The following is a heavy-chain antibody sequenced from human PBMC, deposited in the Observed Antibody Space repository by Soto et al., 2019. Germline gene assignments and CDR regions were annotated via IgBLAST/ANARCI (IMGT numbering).Heavy chain of an antibody. Sequence: QITLKESGPTLVKPTQTLTLTCTFSGFSLSTNRVGVGWIRQPPGKALEWLAVIYWDDAKTYRPSLKSRLTITKDTPKNQVALTMTNMDPVDTATYYCAHAYGGRSLYWGQGTLVTVSS. CDR3: AHAYGGRSLY. J-gene: IGHJ4*02. CDR1: GFSLSTNRVG. V-gene: IGHV2-5*02. CDR2: IYWDDAK. D-gene: IGHD1-26*01.